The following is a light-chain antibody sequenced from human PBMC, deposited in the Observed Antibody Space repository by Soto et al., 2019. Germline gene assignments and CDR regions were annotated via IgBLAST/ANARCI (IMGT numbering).Light chain of an antibody. V-gene: IGLV1-44*01. CDR1: SFNIGANS. CDR2: SNN. J-gene: IGLJ2*01. CDR3: AAWDDSLNGSV. Sequence: QSVLTQPPSASGTPGQRVTFSCSGGSFNIGANSVNWYQQLPGTAPKLLIYSNNQRPSGVPDRFSGSKSGTSASLAISGLQSEDEADYYCAAWDDSLNGSVFGGGTKVTVL.